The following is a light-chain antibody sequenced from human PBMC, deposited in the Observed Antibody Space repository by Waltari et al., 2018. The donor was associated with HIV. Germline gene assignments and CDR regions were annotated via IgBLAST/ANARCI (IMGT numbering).Light chain of an antibody. V-gene: IGLV1-44*01. CDR2: GNT. CDR3: AAWDDSLNGEVV. Sequence: QSVLTQPPSASGTPGQRVTISCSGRNSNSGSNTVNWYQQLPGTAPKLLIYGNTQRPSVVPDRFSGSKSGTSASLAISGLQSEDEADYYCAAWDDSLNGEVVFGGGTKLTVL. J-gene: IGLJ2*01. CDR1: NSNSGSNT.